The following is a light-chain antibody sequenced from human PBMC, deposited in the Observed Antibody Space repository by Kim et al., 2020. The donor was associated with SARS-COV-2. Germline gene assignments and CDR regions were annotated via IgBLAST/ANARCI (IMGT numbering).Light chain of an antibody. V-gene: IGLV3-1*01. J-gene: IGLJ2*01. Sequence: VSVSPGQTASITCAGDKLGDKYACWYQQKPGQSPVLVIYQDSKRPSGIPERFSGSNSGNTATLTISGTQAMDEADYYCQAWDSSVVFGGGTQLTVL. CDR3: QAWDSSVV. CDR1: KLGDKY. CDR2: QDS.